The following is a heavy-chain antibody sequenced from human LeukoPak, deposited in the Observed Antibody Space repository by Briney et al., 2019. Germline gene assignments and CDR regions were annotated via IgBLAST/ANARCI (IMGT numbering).Heavy chain of an antibody. CDR2: ISAYNGNT. D-gene: IGHD1-26*01. J-gene: IGHJ5*02. CDR3: ARGPEITIVGAYNWFDP. Sequence: ASVKVSCKASGYTFTSYGISWVRQAPGQGLEWMGWISAYNGNTNYAQKLQGRVTMTTDTSTSTAYMELRSLSSDDTAVYYCARGPEITIVGAYNWFDPWGQGTLVTVSS. V-gene: IGHV1-18*01. CDR1: GYTFTSYG.